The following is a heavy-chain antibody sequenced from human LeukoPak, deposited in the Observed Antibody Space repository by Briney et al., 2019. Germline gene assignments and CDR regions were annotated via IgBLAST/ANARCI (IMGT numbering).Heavy chain of an antibody. V-gene: IGHV4-59*08. CDR1: GGSISSYY. D-gene: IGHD2/OR15-2a*01. Sequence: PSETLSLTCIVSGGSISSYYWSWIRQSPGRGLGWIGYIDASGSTIYNPSLNSRVSLSVDTSQNEFSLQLSSVPAADTAVYFCARQVRFSGALSNWFDPWGQGTLVTVSS. J-gene: IGHJ5*02. CDR3: ARQVRFSGALSNWFDP. CDR2: IDASGST.